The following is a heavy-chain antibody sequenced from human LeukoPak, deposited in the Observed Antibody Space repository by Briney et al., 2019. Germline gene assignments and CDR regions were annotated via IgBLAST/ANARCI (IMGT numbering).Heavy chain of an antibody. J-gene: IGHJ3*02. Sequence: GGSLRLSCAASGFTFSSYSMNWVRQAPGKGLEWVSSISSSSSYISYANSVKGRFTISRDNAKNSLYLQMNGLRAEDTAVYYCAREIAVAAFDIWGQGTMVTVSS. CDR2: ISSSSSYI. V-gene: IGHV3-21*01. CDR3: AREIAVAAFDI. D-gene: IGHD6-19*01. CDR1: GFTFSSYS.